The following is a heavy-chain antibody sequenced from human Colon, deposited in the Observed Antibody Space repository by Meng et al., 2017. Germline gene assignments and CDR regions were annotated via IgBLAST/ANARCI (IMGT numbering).Heavy chain of an antibody. CDR3: ATLEEY. D-gene: IGHD5-24*01. CDR2: ISSGGSSI. J-gene: IGHJ4*02. Sequence: GEFLKISCAASGFIFSNYEMNWVRQAPGKGLEWVSYISSGGSSIYYADSVKGRFTISRDNAKNSLYLQMNSLRAEDTAVYYCATLEEYWGQGTLVTVSS. CDR1: GFIFSNYE. V-gene: IGHV3-48*03.